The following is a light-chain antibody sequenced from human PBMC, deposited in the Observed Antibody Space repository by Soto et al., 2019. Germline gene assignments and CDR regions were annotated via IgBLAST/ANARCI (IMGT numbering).Light chain of an antibody. V-gene: IGKV3-20*01. CDR1: QSVSNNY. CDR3: QQYGSSPRT. J-gene: IGKJ1*01. CDR2: GAS. Sequence: EIVLTQSPGTLSLSPGERATLSCRASQSVSNNYLAWYQQKPGQAPRLLISGASNRATGIPDRFSGSGSGTDFTLPISRLEPEDFAVYYCQQYGSSPRTFGQGTKVDIK.